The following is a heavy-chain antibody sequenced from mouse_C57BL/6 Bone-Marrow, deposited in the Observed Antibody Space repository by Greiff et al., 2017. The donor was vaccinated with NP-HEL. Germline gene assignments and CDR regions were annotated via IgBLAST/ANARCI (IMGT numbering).Heavy chain of an antibody. V-gene: IGHV1-81*01. J-gene: IGHJ2*01. D-gene: IGHD1-1*02. CDR1: GYTFTSYG. Sequence: VQLQESGAELARPGASVKLSCKASGYTFTSYGISWVKQRTGQGLEWIGEIYPRSGNTYYNEKFKGKATLTADKSSSTAYMELRSLTSEDSAVYFCARKLSGYCDYWGQGTTLTVSS. CDR2: IYPRSGNT. CDR3: ARKLSGYCDY.